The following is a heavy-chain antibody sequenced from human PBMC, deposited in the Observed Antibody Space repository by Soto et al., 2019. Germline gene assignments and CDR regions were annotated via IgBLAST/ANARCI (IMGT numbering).Heavy chain of an antibody. Sequence: EVQLVESGVGLVQPGGSLRLSCAAPGFTVSSNYMSWVRQAPGKGLEWVSVSYSGGSTYYADSVKGRFTISRDNSTNTLYLQMNSLRADDTAVYYCAVGYCSGGSCYSFGYWGQGTLVTVSS. CDR1: GFTVSSNY. V-gene: IGHV3-66*01. CDR3: AVGYCSGGSCYSFGY. CDR2: SYSGGST. D-gene: IGHD2-15*01. J-gene: IGHJ4*02.